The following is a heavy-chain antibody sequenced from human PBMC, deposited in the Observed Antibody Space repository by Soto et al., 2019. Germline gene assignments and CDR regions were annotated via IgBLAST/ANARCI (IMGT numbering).Heavy chain of an antibody. D-gene: IGHD1-1*01. Sequence: QVQLQESGPGLVKPSETLSLTCTVSGDSISTYYWSWIRQSPGKGLEWIGYVYHSGSTNYNPSLNSRVTISVDTSKNQFSLRLTSVTAADTAVYYCARDGSPENYYSSAMDIWGQGTAVTVSS. CDR1: GDSISTYY. V-gene: IGHV4-59*01. CDR2: VYHSGST. CDR3: ARDGSPENYYSSAMDI. J-gene: IGHJ6*02.